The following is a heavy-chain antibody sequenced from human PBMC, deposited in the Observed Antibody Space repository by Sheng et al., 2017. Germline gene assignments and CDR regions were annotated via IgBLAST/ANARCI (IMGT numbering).Heavy chain of an antibody. CDR3: ARALYCSGGSCYDRFDP. V-gene: IGHV1-69*13. CDR2: IIPIFGTA. Sequence: QVQLVQSGAEVKKPGSSVKVSCKASGGTFSSYAISWVRQAPGQGLEWMGGIIPIFGTANYAQKFQGRVTITADESTSTAYMELSSLRSEDTAVYYCARALYCSGGSCYDRFDPWGQGTPGHRLL. J-gene: IGHJ5*02. CDR1: GGTFSSYA. D-gene: IGHD2-15*01.